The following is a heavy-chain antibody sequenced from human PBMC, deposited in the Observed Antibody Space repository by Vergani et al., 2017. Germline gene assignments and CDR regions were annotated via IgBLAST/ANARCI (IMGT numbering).Heavy chain of an antibody. D-gene: IGHD2-2*02. CDR3: VRDRGLCAGGRCYTEAWDY. CDR1: GFALNRHA. CDR2: ISFDGTNE. J-gene: IGHJ4*02. V-gene: IGHV3-30-3*01. Sequence: QVQLVESGGGVVQPGTSLRLSCVVSGFALNRHAMYLVRQAPGKGLEWVVGISFDGTNEYYPDLVKGRFTISRDIDKNTLYLQVRSLRLEDTGVYHWVRDRGLCAGGRCYTEAWDYWGQGTPVTVSS.